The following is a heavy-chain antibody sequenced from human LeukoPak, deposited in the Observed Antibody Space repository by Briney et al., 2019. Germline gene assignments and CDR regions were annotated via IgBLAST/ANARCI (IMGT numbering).Heavy chain of an antibody. CDR2: IYTSGST. V-gene: IGHV4-4*07. J-gene: IGHJ4*02. CDR1: GGSISSYY. CDR3: ARLRGGGDDYYFDY. Sequence: PSETLSLTCTVSGGSISSYYWSWIRQPAGKGLEWIGRIYTSGSTNYNPSLKSRVTMSVDTSKNQFSLKLSSVTAADTAVCYCARLRGGGDDYYFDYWGQGTLVTVSS. D-gene: IGHD4-17*01.